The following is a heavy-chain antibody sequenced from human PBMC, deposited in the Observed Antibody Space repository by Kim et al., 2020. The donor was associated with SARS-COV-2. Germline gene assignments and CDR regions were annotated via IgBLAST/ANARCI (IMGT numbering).Heavy chain of an antibody. CDR2: GGSN. J-gene: IGHJ4*02. V-gene: IGHV3-23*01. CDR3: AKTLPDY. Sequence: GGSNNHADPVKGRFTISRDNSKNTLYLQRNSLRAEDTAVYYCAKTLPDYWGQGTLVTVSS.